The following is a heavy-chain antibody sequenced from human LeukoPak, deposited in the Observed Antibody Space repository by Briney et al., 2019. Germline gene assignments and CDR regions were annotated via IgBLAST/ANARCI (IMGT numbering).Heavy chain of an antibody. Sequence: PSETLSLTCTVSGGSISSSSYYWGWIRQPPGKGLEWIGNIYSSGSTYYNPSLKSRVTISIDTSKNQFSLKLSSVTAADTAVYYCARAFLDYYGSGSYYRGAFDMWGQGTMVTVSS. V-gene: IGHV4-39*07. CDR3: ARAFLDYYGSGSYYRGAFDM. J-gene: IGHJ3*02. D-gene: IGHD3-10*01. CDR1: GGSISSSSYY. CDR2: IYSSGST.